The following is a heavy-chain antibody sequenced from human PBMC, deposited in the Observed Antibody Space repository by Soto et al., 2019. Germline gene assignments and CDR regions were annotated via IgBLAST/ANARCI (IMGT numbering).Heavy chain of an antibody. Sequence: EVQLVESGGGLVQPGGSLTLSCAASGFAFSGSAMYWVRQASGKGPEWVGRIRSKGHNYATEYAASVKGRFTISRDDSKNTAYLQMDSLQTEDTAVYYCTRDLFSYDYSGIRWFATWGQGTLVTVSS. CDR3: TRDLFSYDYSGIRWFAT. CDR1: GFAFSGSA. J-gene: IGHJ5*02. V-gene: IGHV3-73*02. D-gene: IGHD3-16*01. CDR2: IRSKGHNYAT.